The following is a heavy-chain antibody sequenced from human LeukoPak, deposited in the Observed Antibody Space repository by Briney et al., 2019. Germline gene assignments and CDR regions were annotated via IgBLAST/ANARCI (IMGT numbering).Heavy chain of an antibody. D-gene: IGHD3-10*01. CDR3: VRDSSTCWFGGVSK. CDR1: GFTFSYYG. V-gene: IGHV3-30*03. Sequence: GGSLRLSCAASGFTFSYYGLHWVRQAPGKGLEWVALISNDGSNKDYADSVKGRFTISRDNSKNTLYLQMNSLRAEDTAVYYCVRDSSTCWFGGVSKWGQGTLVTVSS. CDR2: ISNDGSNK. J-gene: IGHJ4*02.